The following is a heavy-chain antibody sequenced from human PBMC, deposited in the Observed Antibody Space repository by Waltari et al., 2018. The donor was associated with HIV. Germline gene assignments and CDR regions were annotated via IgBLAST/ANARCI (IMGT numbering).Heavy chain of an antibody. Sequence: QVQLQQWGAGLLKPSETLSLTCAVYGGSFSGYYWSWIRQPPGKGLEWIGEINHSGSTNYNPSLKRRVTISVDTSKNQFSLKLSSVTAADTAVYYCARVLLEWVNGWFDPWGQGTLVTVSS. CDR2: INHSGST. D-gene: IGHD3-3*01. J-gene: IGHJ5*02. CDR3: ARVLLEWVNGWFDP. CDR1: GGSFSGYY. V-gene: IGHV4-34*01.